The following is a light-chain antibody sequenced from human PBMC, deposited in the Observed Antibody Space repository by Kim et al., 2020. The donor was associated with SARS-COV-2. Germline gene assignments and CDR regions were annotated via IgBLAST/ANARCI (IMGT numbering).Light chain of an antibody. CDR3: KQRSNWPLT. J-gene: IGKJ4*01. CDR1: QSVSSY. Sequence: EIVLTQSPATLSLSPGERATLSCRASQSVSSYLAWYQQKPGQAPRLLIYDASNRATGIPARFSGSGSGTDFTLTISGLEPEDFAVYYCKQRSNWPLTFGGGAKVDIK. CDR2: DAS. V-gene: IGKV3-11*01.